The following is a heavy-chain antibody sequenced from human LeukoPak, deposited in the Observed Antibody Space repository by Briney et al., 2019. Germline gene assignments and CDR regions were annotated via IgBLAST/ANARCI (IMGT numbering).Heavy chain of an antibody. CDR2: IYHSGST. J-gene: IGHJ6*02. V-gene: IGHV4-30-2*01. D-gene: IGHD2-15*01. CDR1: GGSISSGGYY. Sequence: SGTLSLPCPVSGGSISSGGYYWGWIRQPPGKGLEWIGYIYHSGSTYYNPSLKSRVTISVDTSKNQFSLKLSSVTAADTAVYNCASVSGWTSYGMDVWGQGTTVTVSS. CDR3: ASVSGWTSYGMDV.